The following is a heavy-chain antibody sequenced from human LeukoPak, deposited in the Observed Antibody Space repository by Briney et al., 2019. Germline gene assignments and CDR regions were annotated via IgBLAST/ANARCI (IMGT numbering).Heavy chain of an antibody. J-gene: IGHJ4*02. CDR2: INPKSGGT. V-gene: IGHV1-2*02. D-gene: IGHD1-1*01. Sequence: ASVKVSCKTSGHSFTAYYMHWVRHAPGQGLEWMGYINPKSGGTKYAQKFQGRVTLTRDTSITTAYMELDRLTSDDTAVYYCARIEGSASTWNDWGQGTLVTVSS. CDR1: GHSFTAYY. CDR3: ARIEGSASTWND.